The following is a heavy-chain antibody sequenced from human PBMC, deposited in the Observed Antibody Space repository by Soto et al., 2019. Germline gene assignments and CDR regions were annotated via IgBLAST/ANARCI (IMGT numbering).Heavy chain of an antibody. V-gene: IGHV4-59*01. CDR2: IYNSGST. J-gene: IGHJ4*02. CDR1: GGSISRYY. CDR3: AGVGGVDGYNYLNS. D-gene: IGHD5-12*01. Sequence: QVQLQESGPGLVKPSETLSLTCTVSGGSISRYYWNWLRQPPGKGLEWIGYIYNSGSTNYNPSLKSRVTMSVDTSKNQSSQQLSSVTAADTALYYCAGVGGVDGYNYLNSWGQGTLVTVSS.